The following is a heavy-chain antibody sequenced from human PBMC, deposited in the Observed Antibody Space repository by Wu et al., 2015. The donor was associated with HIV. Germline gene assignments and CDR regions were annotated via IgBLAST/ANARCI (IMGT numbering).Heavy chain of an antibody. Sequence: QVHLVQSGPEVKKPGASVKVSCKASGYTFTSYGISWVRQAPGQGLEWMGWISAYNGNTNYAQKLQGRVTMTTDTSTSTAYMERRSLRSDDTAVYYCARDLLRQAAAGTGGWFDPWGQGTLVTVSS. CDR2: ISAYNGNT. CDR3: ARDLLRQAAAGTGGWFDP. J-gene: IGHJ5*02. CDR1: GYTFTSYG. D-gene: IGHD6-13*01. V-gene: IGHV1-18*01.